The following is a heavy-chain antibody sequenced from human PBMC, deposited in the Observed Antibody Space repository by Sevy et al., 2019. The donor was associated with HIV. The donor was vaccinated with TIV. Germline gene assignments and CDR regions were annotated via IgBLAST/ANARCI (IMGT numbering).Heavy chain of an antibody. CDR1: GGSFSDYY. D-gene: IGHD1-26*01. Sequence: SETLSLTCAVYGGSFSDYYWSWIRQPPGKGLEWIGEINPAKNTNNNAPLKSRVTISVDTSKNQFSLKLSSVTAADTAVYYCARVPLLGGMDVWGQGTTVTVSS. CDR2: INPAKNT. J-gene: IGHJ6*02. CDR3: ARVPLLGGMDV. V-gene: IGHV4-34*01.